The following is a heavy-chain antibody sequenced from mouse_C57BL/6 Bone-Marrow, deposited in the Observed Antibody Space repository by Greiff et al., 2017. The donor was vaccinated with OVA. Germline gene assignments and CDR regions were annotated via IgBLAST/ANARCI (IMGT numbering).Heavy chain of an antibody. CDR1: GYTFTSYW. V-gene: IGHV1-72*01. CDR3: ARSPLITTVVRYAMDC. D-gene: IGHD1-1*01. J-gene: IGHJ4*01. Sequence: QVQLQQPGAELVKPGASVKLSCKASGYTFTSYWMHWVKQRPGRGLEWIGRIDPNSGGTKYNEKFKSKATLTVDKPSSTAYMQLSSLTSEDSAVYYGARSPLITTVVRYAMDCWGQGTSVTVSS. CDR2: IDPNSGGT.